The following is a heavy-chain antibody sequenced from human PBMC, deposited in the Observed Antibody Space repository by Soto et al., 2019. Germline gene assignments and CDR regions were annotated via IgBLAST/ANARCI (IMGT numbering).Heavy chain of an antibody. CDR3: ARREGYYFAH. D-gene: IGHD1-26*01. J-gene: IGHJ4*02. Sequence: QVQLVESGGGVVQPGRSLRLSCEASGFTFSNYGMHWVRQAPGKGLEWVAIMWDDGSNQFYADSVKGRFTISRDTSKNTLYLQMNSLRTEHTAIYYCARREGYYFAHWGQGTLVTVSS. CDR2: MWDDGSNQ. V-gene: IGHV3-33*01. CDR1: GFTFSNYG.